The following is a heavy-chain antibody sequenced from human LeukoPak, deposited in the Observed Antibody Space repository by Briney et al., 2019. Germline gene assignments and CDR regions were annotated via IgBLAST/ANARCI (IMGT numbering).Heavy chain of an antibody. CDR3: ARDYISGSYLGY. D-gene: IGHD1-26*01. CDR2: ISSSSSYI. V-gene: IGHV3-21*01. J-gene: IGHJ4*02. Sequence: GGSLRLSCAASGFTFSSYSMNWVRQAPGKGLEWVSSISSSSSYIYYADSVKGRFSISRDNAKNSLYLQMNSLRAEDTAVYYCARDYISGSYLGYWGQGTLVTVSS. CDR1: GFTFSSYS.